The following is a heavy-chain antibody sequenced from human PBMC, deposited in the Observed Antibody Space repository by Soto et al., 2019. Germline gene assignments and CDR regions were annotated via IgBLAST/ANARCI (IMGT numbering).Heavy chain of an antibody. CDR2: ISFDGNNK. Sequence: PGGSLRLSCAASGITFSRNAMHWLRQAPGKGLEWVATISFDGNNKHYADFVKGRFTISRDNTKNTLFLQLSSLTEDDTAVYYCVREPSDDHLSRIDYWGQGTLVTVSS. CDR1: GITFSRNA. CDR3: VREPSDDHLSRIDY. V-gene: IGHV3-30-3*01. J-gene: IGHJ4*02.